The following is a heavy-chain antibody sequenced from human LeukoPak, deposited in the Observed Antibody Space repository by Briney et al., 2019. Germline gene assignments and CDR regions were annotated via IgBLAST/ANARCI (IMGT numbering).Heavy chain of an antibody. CDR3: AKLGSFSFQY. V-gene: IGHV3-23*01. J-gene: IGHJ1*01. Sequence: PGGSLRLSCAASGFTFSSDAMSWVRQAPGKGLEWGSGISGSGGSTYHADSVKGRFTISRDNSKNTLYLQMNSLRAEDTAVYYCAKLGSFSFQYWGQGTLVTVSS. D-gene: IGHD3-10*01. CDR1: GFTFSSDA. CDR2: ISGSGGST.